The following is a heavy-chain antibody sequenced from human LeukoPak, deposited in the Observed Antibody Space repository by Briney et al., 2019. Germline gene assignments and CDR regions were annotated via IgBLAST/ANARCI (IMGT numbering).Heavy chain of an antibody. Sequence: GGSLRLSCAASGFTFSSYAMSWVRRAPGKGLEWVSAISGSGGSTYYADSVKGRFTISRDNSKNTLYLQMNSLRAEDTAVYYCAREYSNGWPYYYYGMDVWGQGTTVTVSS. CDR2: ISGSGGST. CDR1: GFTFSSYA. J-gene: IGHJ6*02. V-gene: IGHV3-23*01. CDR3: AREYSNGWPYYYYGMDV. D-gene: IGHD6-19*01.